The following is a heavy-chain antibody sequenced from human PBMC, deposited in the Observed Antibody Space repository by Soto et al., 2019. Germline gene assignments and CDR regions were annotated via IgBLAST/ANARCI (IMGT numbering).Heavy chain of an antibody. CDR3: AFLGYCSGGSCSSRRAFDI. J-gene: IGHJ3*02. D-gene: IGHD2-15*01. CDR2: ISGSGGST. Sequence: PGGSLRLSCAASGFTFSSYAMSWVRQAPGKGLEWVSAISGSGGSTYYADSVKGRFTISRDNSKNTLYLQMNSLRAEDTAVYYCAFLGYCSGGSCSSRRAFDIWGQGTMVTVSS. CDR1: GFTFSSYA. V-gene: IGHV3-23*01.